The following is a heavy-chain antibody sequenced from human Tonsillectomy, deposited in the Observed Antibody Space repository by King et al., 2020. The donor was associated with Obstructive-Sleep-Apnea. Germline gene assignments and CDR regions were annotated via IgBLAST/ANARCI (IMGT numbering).Heavy chain of an antibody. Sequence: GGGGVQPGGSLRLSCAASGFTFDDYAMHWVRQAPGKGLEWVSLISWDGGSTYYADSVKGRFTISRDNSKNSLYLQMNSLRAEDTALYYCAKDTGSSGYVDAFYIWGQGTMVTLSS. V-gene: IGHV3-43D*03. CDR1: GFTFDDYA. CDR2: ISWDGGST. J-gene: IGHJ3*02. D-gene: IGHD3-22*01. CDR3: AKDTGSSGYVDAFYI.